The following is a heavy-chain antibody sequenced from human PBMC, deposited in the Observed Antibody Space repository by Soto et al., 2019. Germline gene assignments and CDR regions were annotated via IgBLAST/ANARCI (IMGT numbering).Heavy chain of an antibody. D-gene: IGHD3-3*01. V-gene: IGHV5-51*01. CDR2: IYPGDSDT. Sequence: GESLKISCKGSGYSFTSYWIGWVRQMPGKGLEWMGIIYPGDSDTRYSPSFQGQVTISADKSISTAYLQWSSLKASDTAMYYCAIHGGAYDFWSGYYDYWGQGTLVTVSS. J-gene: IGHJ4*02. CDR3: AIHGGAYDFWSGYYDY. CDR1: GYSFTSYW.